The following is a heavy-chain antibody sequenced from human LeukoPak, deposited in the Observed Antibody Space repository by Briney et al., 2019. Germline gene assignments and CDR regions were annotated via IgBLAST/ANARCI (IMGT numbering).Heavy chain of an antibody. Sequence: GGSLRLSCAVTGFNLRTYWIHWVRHSPGRGLECVARINGEGSRISYADSVRGRFTISRDNAKNTAYLQMNSLRAEDTALYYCARDPGYYYYGIDVWGQGTTVVVSS. CDR3: ARDPGYYYYGIDV. CDR2: INGEGSRI. J-gene: IGHJ6*02. CDR1: GFNLRTYW. V-gene: IGHV3-74*01.